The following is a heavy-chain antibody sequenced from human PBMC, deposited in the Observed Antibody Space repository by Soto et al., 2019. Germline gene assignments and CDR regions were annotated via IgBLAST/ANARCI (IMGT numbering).Heavy chain of an antibody. V-gene: IGHV4-34*01. Sequence: QVQLQQWGAGLLKPSETLSLTCAVYGGSFSGYYWSWIRQPPGKGLEWIGEINHSGSTNYNPSLKSRVTISVDTSKNQFSLKLSSVTAADTAVYYSARGRGLLLWFGELHYWFDPWGQGTLVTVSS. J-gene: IGHJ5*02. CDR1: GGSFSGYY. CDR3: ARGRGLLLWFGELHYWFDP. CDR2: INHSGST. D-gene: IGHD3-10*01.